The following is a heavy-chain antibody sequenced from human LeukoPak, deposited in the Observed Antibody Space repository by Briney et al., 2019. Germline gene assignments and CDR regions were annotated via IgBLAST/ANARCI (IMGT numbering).Heavy chain of an antibody. CDR2: ISAYNGNT. CDR3: ARDRGDGYKEAGTFDI. D-gene: IGHD5-24*01. V-gene: IGHV1-18*01. J-gene: IGHJ3*02. CDR1: GYTFTSYG. Sequence: GASVKVSCKASGYTFTSYGISWVRQAPGQGLEWMGWISAYNGNTNYAQKLQGRVTMTTDTSTSTAYMELRSLRSDDTAVYYCARDRGDGYKEAGTFDIWGQGTMVTVSS.